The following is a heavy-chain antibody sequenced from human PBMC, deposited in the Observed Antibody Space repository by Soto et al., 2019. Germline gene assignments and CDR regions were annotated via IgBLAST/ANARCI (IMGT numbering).Heavy chain of an antibody. CDR2: INHSGST. CDR3: ARGHLPQYYYYMDV. Sequence: QVQLQQWGAGLLKPSETLSLTCAVYGGSFSGYYWSWIRQPPGKGLEWIGEINHSGSTNYNPSLKSRVTISVDTSKNQFSLKLSSVTAADTAVYYCARGHLPQYYYYMDVWGKGTTVTDSS. CDR1: GGSFSGYY. V-gene: IGHV4-34*01. J-gene: IGHJ6*03.